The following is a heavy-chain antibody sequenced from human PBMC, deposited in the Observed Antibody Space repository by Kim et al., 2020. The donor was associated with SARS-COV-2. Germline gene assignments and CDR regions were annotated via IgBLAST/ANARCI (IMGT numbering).Heavy chain of an antibody. CDR1: GFTFSDAW. D-gene: IGHD2-15*01. CDR2: IKSKIDRGTA. V-gene: IGHV3-15*01. Sequence: GGSLRLSCAASGFTFSDAWMIWVRQAPGKGLEWVGRIKSKIDRGTADYTAPGRGRFTISRDDSKNTLYLQMNSLKTEDTGVYYCTTVMGSGKNCSPLYWGQGTLVTVSS. J-gene: IGHJ4*02. CDR3: TTVMGSGKNCSPLY.